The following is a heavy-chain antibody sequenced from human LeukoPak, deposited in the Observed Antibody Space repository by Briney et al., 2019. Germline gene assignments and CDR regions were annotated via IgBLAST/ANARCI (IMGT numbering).Heavy chain of an antibody. Sequence: GASVKVSCKASGYTFTIYGISWVRQAPGQGGEGMGWISAYNGNTNYAQKLQGRGTMTTDTSTSTAYMELRSLRSDDTAVYYCARDLIYGTSSNNWFDPWGQGTLVTVSS. CDR2: ISAYNGNT. J-gene: IGHJ5*02. CDR3: ARDLIYGTSSNNWFDP. V-gene: IGHV1-18*04. CDR1: GYTFTIYG. D-gene: IGHD2-2*01.